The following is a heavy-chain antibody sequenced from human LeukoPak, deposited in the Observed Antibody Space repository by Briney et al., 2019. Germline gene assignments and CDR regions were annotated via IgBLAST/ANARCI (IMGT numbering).Heavy chain of an antibody. D-gene: IGHD3-22*01. J-gene: IGHJ4*02. CDR1: GFMISSYA. CDR2: ISGSGGTT. V-gene: IGHV3-23*01. CDR3: AKRLDSSGYLFDY. Sequence: PGGSLRLSCAASGFMISSYAMSWVRQAPGKGLEWVSTISGSGGTTYYADSVKGRFTISRDNSNNTLYLQMNSLRAEDTAVYFCAKRLDSSGYLFDYWGQGTLVTVSS.